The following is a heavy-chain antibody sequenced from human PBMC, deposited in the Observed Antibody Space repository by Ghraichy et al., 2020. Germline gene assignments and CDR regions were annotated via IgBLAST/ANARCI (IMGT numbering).Heavy chain of an antibody. CDR2: IYYSGST. Sequence: SQTLSLTCTVSGGSVSRGSYYWNWIRQTLGKRLEWIGYIYYSGSTNYNPSLQSRVTISADTSKNQLSLKLSSVTAADTAVYYCARSLPDIVVVPASPLLETWGQGTLVTVSS. CDR3: ARSLPDIVVVPASPLLET. D-gene: IGHD2-2*01. V-gene: IGHV4-61*01. J-gene: IGHJ5*02. CDR1: GGSVSRGSYY.